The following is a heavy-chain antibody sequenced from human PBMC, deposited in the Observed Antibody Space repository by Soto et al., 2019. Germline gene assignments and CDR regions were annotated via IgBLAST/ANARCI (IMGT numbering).Heavy chain of an antibody. V-gene: IGHV1-69*12. CDR1: GGTFSSYA. CDR2: IIPIFGTA. Sequence: QVQLVQSGAEVKKPGSSVKVSCKASGGTFSSYAISWVRQAPGQGLEWMGGIIPIFGTANYAQKFQGRVTITAEESTSTAYMELSSLRSEDTAVYYCARRGYSYRGGYYGMDVWGQGTTVTVSS. D-gene: IGHD5-18*01. J-gene: IGHJ6*02. CDR3: ARRGYSYRGGYYGMDV.